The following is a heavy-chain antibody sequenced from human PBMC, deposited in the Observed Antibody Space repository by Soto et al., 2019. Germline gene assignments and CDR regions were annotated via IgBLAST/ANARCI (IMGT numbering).Heavy chain of an antibody. J-gene: IGHJ3*02. CDR3: ARGYAFDI. CDR1: GASISTDNW. Sequence: SETLSLTCAVSGASISTDNWWSWVRQPPGKGLEWIGEIHHSGATNYNTSLKSRVTTSVDKSKNQFSLNLISVTAADTAMYYCARGYAFDIWGQGTMVTVSS. V-gene: IGHV4-4*02. CDR2: IHHSGAT.